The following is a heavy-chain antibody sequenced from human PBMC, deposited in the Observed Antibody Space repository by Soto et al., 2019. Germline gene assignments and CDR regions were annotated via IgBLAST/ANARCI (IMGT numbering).Heavy chain of an antibody. V-gene: IGHV4-59*01. CDR2: IYYSGST. CDR1: GGCISSYY. J-gene: IGHJ6*04. Sequence: PSLTCTVSGGCISSYYWSWIRQPPGKGLEWIGYIYYSGSTNYNPSLKSRVTISVDTSKNQFSLKLSSVTAADTAVYYCARDSGDDSSGDYSYYGMDVWGKERRVT. CDR3: ARDSGDDSSGDYSYYGMDV. D-gene: IGHD3-22*01.